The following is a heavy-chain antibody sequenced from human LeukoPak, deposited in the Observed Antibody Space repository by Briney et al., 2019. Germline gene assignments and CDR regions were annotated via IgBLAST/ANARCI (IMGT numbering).Heavy chain of an antibody. CDR2: TYYRSKWYN. Sequence: SQTLSLTCPISGDSVSSNSAAWNWIRQSPSRGLEWLGRTYYRSKWYNDYAVSVKSRITINPDTSKNQFSLQLNSVTPEDTAVYYCARGKGYCSGGSCQWFDPWGQGTLVTVSS. J-gene: IGHJ5*02. D-gene: IGHD2-15*01. CDR1: GDSVSSNSAA. V-gene: IGHV6-1*01. CDR3: ARGKGYCSGGSCQWFDP.